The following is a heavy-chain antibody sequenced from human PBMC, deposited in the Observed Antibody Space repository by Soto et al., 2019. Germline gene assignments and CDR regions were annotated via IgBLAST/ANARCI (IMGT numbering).Heavy chain of an antibody. V-gene: IGHV3-9*01. CDR1: GFTFDDYA. J-gene: IGHJ3*02. D-gene: IGHD6-25*01. CDR3: AKDQWVAAHHDAFDI. CDR2: ISWNSGSI. Sequence: EVQLVESGGGLVQPGRSLRLSCAASGFTFDDYAMHWVRQAPGKGLEWVSGISWNSGSIGYADSVKGRFTISRDNAKNSLNLQMNSLRAEDTALYYCAKDQWVAAHHDAFDIWGQGTMVTVSS.